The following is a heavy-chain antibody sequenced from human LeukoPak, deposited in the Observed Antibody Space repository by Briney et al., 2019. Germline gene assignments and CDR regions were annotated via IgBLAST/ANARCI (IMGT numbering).Heavy chain of an antibody. J-gene: IGHJ4*02. D-gene: IGHD3-9*01. V-gene: IGHV1-18*01. CDR1: GYRFTSYG. CDR3: ARGGDGDILTGLVFDY. CDR2: ISAYNGNT. Sequence: ASVKVSCKASGYRFTSYGISWVRQAPGQGLEWMGWISAYNGNTNYAQKLQGRVTMTTDTSTSTAFMELRSLRSDDTAVYYCARGGDGDILTGLVFDYWGQGTLVTVSS.